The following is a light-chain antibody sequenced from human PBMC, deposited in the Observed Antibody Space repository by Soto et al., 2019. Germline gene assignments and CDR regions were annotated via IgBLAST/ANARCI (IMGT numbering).Light chain of an antibody. V-gene: IGKV3D-20*02. Sequence: EIVLTQSPGTLSLSPGERATLSCRASQSVSSSYLAWYQQKPGQAPRLLIYGASNRATGIPARFSGSGSGTDFTLTISSLEPEDFAVYYCQQRSNWPRTFGQGNDWRL. CDR1: QSVSSSY. CDR2: GAS. J-gene: IGKJ5*01. CDR3: QQRSNWPRT.